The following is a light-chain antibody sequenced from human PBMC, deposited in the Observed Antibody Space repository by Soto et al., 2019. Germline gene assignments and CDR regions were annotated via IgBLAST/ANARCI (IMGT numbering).Light chain of an antibody. CDR3: QQYNNWPVT. Sequence: TQSPWTITLSPGERATLSCRASQSVSSSYLAWYQQNPGQPSRLLIYGASTRAAGVPARFSGSGSGTEFTLTISSLQSEDSAVYYCQQYNNWPVTFGGGTRVDI. V-gene: IGKV3-15*01. CDR1: QSVSSSY. J-gene: IGKJ4*01. CDR2: GAS.